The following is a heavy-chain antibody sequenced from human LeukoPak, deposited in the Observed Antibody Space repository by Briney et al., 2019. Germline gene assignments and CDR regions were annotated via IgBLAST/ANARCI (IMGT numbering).Heavy chain of an antibody. CDR3: AKPRRGYLVDDFDI. D-gene: IGHD1-1*01. V-gene: IGHV3-23*01. CDR1: GFTFSSHA. Sequence: PGGSLRLSCAASGFTFSSHAMNWVCQAPDKGLEWVSAISGSGGIIYYADSVKGRVTISRDNSKNTLYLEMNSLRAEDTAVYYCAKPRRGYLVDDFDIWGQGTMVTVSS. J-gene: IGHJ3*02. CDR2: ISGSGGII.